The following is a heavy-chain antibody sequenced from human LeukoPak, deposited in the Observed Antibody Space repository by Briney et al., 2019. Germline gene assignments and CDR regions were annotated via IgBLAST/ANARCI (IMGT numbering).Heavy chain of an antibody. CDR1: GFTFSSYG. J-gene: IGHJ6*02. Sequence: GRSLRLSCAASGFTFSSYGMHWVRQAPGKGLEWVAVISYDGSNKYYADSVKGRFTISRDNSKNTLYLQMNSLRAEDTAVYYCARARPNSGYSYGYAYYYYYGMDVWGQGTTVTVSS. CDR3: ARARPNSGYSYGYAYYYYYGMDV. V-gene: IGHV3-30*03. CDR2: ISYDGSNK. D-gene: IGHD5-18*01.